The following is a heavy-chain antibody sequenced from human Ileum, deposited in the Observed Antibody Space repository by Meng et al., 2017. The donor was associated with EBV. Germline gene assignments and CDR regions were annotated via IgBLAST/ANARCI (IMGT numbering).Heavy chain of an antibody. CDR2: HSGSP. D-gene: IGHD6-13*01. CDR3: AIYAEGAGGKGY. V-gene: IGHV4-30-4*01. CDR1: GGPISSGAYH. Sequence: QVTLQVSGPGVVKPSQPLPLTCAVSGGPISSGAYHWIWIRQPPGKGLEWIGHSGSPSYNPSLRSRLTISVDPSKNQFSLRLDSATAADTAVYYCAIYAEGAGGKGYWGQGTLVTVSS. J-gene: IGHJ4*02.